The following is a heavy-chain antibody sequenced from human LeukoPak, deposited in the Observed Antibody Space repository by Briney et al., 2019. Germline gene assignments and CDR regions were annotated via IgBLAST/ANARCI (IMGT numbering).Heavy chain of an antibody. CDR1: GFMFDTYG. V-gene: IGHV3-30*02. J-gene: IGHJ4*02. Sequence: GGSLRLSCEASGFMFDTYGMHWVRQAPGKGLEWVAFIRYDGVDKYYTDSVKGRFTISRDNSKNTVFLQLNSLRAEDTAVYYCARREGSYYYDSSGYSLDYWGQGTLVTVSS. CDR3: ARREGSYYYDSSGYSLDY. CDR2: IRYDGVDK. D-gene: IGHD3-22*01.